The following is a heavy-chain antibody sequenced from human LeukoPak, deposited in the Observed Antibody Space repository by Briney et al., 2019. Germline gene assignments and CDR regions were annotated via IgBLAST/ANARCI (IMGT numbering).Heavy chain of an antibody. J-gene: IGHJ4*02. D-gene: IGHD3-22*01. CDR2: ISSSGSTI. Sequence: PGGSLRLSCAASGFTFSSYEMNWVRQAPGKGLEWVSYISSSGSTIYYADSVKGRFTISRDNSKNTLYLQMNSLRAEDTAVYYCARAAENSSGYYYVEYYFDYWGQGTLVTVSS. CDR3: ARAAENSSGYYYVEYYFDY. CDR1: GFTFSSYE. V-gene: IGHV3-48*03.